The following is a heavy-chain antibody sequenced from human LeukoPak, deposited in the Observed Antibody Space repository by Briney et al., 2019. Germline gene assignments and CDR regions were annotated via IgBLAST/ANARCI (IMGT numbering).Heavy chain of an antibody. Sequence: ASVKVSCKASGYTFTGYYMHWVRQAPGQGLEWMGWINPNSGGTNYAQKFQGRVTMTRDTSISTAYMELSRLRSDDTAVYYCASFAGYSSVWYRGNFDYWGQGTLVTVSS. D-gene: IGHD6-19*01. CDR2: INPNSGGT. V-gene: IGHV1-2*02. J-gene: IGHJ4*02. CDR1: GYTFTGYY. CDR3: ASFAGYSSVWYRGNFDY.